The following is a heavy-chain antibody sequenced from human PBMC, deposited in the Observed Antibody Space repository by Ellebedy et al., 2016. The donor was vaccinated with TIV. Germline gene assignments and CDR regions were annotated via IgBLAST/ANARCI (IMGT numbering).Heavy chain of an antibody. CDR2: ISYDGSNK. Sequence: GESLKISCAASGFTFSSYGMHWVRQAPGKGLEWVAVISYDGSNKYYADSVKGRFTISRDNSKNTLYLQMNSLRAEDTAVYYCARDSIPRPLPLVGATGLGDYWGQGTLVTVSS. CDR1: GFTFSSYG. D-gene: IGHD1-26*01. J-gene: IGHJ4*02. V-gene: IGHV3-30*03. CDR3: ARDSIPRPLPLVGATGLGDY.